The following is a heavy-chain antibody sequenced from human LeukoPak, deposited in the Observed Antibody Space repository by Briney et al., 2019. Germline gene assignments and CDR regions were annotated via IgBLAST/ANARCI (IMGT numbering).Heavy chain of an antibody. Sequence: GASVKVSCKASGFTFTSSAMQWVRQARGQRLEWIGWIVVCSGNTNYAQKFQERVTITREMSKSTAYMELSSLRSEDPAVYYCAAQIAVAGFYYFDYWGQGTLVPVSS. J-gene: IGHJ4*02. CDR3: AAQIAVAGFYYFDY. D-gene: IGHD6-19*01. CDR2: IVVCSGNT. CDR1: GFTFTSSA. V-gene: IGHV1-58*02.